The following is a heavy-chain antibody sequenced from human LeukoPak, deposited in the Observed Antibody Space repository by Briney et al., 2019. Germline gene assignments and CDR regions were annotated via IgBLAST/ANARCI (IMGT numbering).Heavy chain of an antibody. D-gene: IGHD3-22*01. V-gene: IGHV1-2*02. CDR2: INPNSGGT. J-gene: IGHJ6*02. CDR1: GYTFTGYY. Sequence: GASVKVSCKASGYTFTGYYMHWVRQAPGQGLEWMGWINPNSGGTNYAQKFQGRVTMTRDTSISTAYMELSRLRSDDTAVYYCARTYDSSGYYFSEEHYYGMDVWGQGTTVTVSS. CDR3: ARTYDSSGYYFSEEHYYGMDV.